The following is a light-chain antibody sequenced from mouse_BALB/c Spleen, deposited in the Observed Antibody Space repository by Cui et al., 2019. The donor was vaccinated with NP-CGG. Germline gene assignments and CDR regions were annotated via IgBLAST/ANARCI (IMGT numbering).Light chain of an antibody. Sequence: QPVVTKKSAPTTSPGETVTLTCRSSTGAVTTSNYANWVQEKPDHLFTGLIGGTNNRAPGVPARFSGSLIGDKAALTITGAQTEDEAIYFCALWYSNHWVFGGGTKLTVL. J-gene: IGLJ1*01. V-gene: IGLV1*01. CDR3: ALWYSNHWV. CDR1: TGAVTTSNY. CDR2: GTN.